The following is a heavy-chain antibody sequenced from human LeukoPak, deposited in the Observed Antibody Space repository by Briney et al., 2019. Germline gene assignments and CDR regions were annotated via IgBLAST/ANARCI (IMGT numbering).Heavy chain of an antibody. V-gene: IGHV3-30*18. Sequence: QPGRSLRLSCAASGFTFSNFCIHWVRQAPGKGLEWVAVISYDGSNQYYADSVKGRITISRDNSKNTLYLQMNSLRAEDTAVYYCAKDSGAGWLKAWDYFDYWAREPWSPSLQ. CDR2: ISYDGSNQ. CDR1: GFTFSNFC. J-gene: IGHJ4*02. D-gene: IGHD5-12*01. CDR3: AKDSGAGWLKAWDYFDY.